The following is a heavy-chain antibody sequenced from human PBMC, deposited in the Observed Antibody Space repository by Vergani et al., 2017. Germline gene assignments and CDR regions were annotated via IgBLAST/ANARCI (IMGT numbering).Heavy chain of an antibody. CDR2: IWHDGSNE. CDR3: ARDKSKRAPAVMGYYYYYMDV. D-gene: IGHD3-16*01. Sequence: QVQLVESGGGVVQPGKSLSLSCETSGFIFSDYVMHWVRQAPGKGLEWVAEIWHDGSNEKYVDSVQGRFTISGDNSKNTLYLEMESLRVEDTAVYFCARDKSKRAPAVMGYYYYYMDVWGKGTKVTGSS. J-gene: IGHJ6*03. CDR1: GFIFSDYV. V-gene: IGHV3-33*01.